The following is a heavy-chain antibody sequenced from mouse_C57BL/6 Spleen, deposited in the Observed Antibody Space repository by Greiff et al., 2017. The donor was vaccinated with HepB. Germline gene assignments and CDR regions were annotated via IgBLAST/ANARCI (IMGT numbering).Heavy chain of an antibody. CDR3: ARVYYGSSYGYFDY. CDR1: GFTFSDYY. Sequence: EVQLQQSEGGLVQPGSSMKLSCTASGFTFSDYYMAWVRQVPEKGLEWVANINYDGSSTYYLDSLKSRFIISRDNAKNILYLQMSSLKSEDTATYYCARVYYGSSYGYFDYWGQGTTLTVSS. V-gene: IGHV5-16*01. D-gene: IGHD1-1*01. CDR2: INYDGSST. J-gene: IGHJ2*01.